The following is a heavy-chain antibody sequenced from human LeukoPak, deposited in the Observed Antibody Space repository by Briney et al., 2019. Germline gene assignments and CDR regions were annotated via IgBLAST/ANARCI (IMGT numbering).Heavy chain of an antibody. CDR3: ARSFQGYCSGGSCYPPFDP. CDR1: GYSFTSYW. J-gene: IGHJ5*02. Sequence: GESLKISCKGSGYSFTSYWISWVRQMPGKGLEWMGRIDPSDSYTIYSPSFQGHVTISADKSISTAYLQWSSLKASDTAMYYCARSFQGYCSGGSCYPPFDPWGQGTLVTVSS. D-gene: IGHD2-15*01. V-gene: IGHV5-10-1*01. CDR2: IDPSDSYT.